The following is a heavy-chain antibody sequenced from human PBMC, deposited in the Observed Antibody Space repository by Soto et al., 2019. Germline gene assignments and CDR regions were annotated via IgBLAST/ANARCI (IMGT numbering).Heavy chain of an antibody. CDR3: AKGVLGAAAGFYYYYGMDV. J-gene: IGHJ6*02. D-gene: IGHD6-13*01. Sequence: GGSLRLSCAASGFTFDDYAMHWVRQAPGKGLEWVSGISWNSGSIGYADSVKGRFTISRDNAKNSLYLQMNSLRAEDTALYYCAKGVLGAAAGFYYYYGMDVWGQGTTVTVSS. CDR1: GFTFDDYA. CDR2: ISWNSGSI. V-gene: IGHV3-9*01.